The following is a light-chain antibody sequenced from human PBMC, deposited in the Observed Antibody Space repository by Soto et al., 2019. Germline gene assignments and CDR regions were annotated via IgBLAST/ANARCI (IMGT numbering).Light chain of an antibody. J-gene: IGLJ3*02. V-gene: IGLV1-44*01. CDR3: AAWDDSLNAWV. CDR2: SNN. CDR1: SSNIGSNT. Sequence: QSVLTQPPSASGTPGQRVTISCSGSSSNIGSNTVNWYLQRPGTAPKLLIYSNNQRPSGVPDRFSGSKSGTSASLAISGLQSEDEADYYCAAWDDSLNAWVFGGGTKLTVL.